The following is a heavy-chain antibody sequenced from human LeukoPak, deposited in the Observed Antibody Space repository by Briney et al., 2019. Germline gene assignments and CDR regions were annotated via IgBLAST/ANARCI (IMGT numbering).Heavy chain of an antibody. J-gene: IGHJ4*02. V-gene: IGHV3-48*04. CDR1: GFTFSSYS. Sequence: GGSLRLSCAASGFTFSSYSMNWVRQAPGKGLEWVSYISSSSSTIYYADSVKGRFTISRDNAKNSLYLQMNSLRAEDTAVYYCARGSGVRGVPKFDYWGQGTLVTVSS. CDR2: ISSSSSTI. CDR3: ARGSGVRGVPKFDY. D-gene: IGHD3-10*01.